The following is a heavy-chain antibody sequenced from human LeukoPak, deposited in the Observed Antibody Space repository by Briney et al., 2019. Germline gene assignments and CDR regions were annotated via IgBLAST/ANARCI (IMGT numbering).Heavy chain of an antibody. CDR1: GFTFSNYA. CDR2: ISGSGDSI. CDR3: ARLPYGAPRGVFDY. D-gene: IGHD4-17*01. J-gene: IGHJ4*02. Sequence: QSGGSLRLSCAASGFTFSNYAMTWVRQAPGKGLEWVSSISGSGDSIYYADSVKGRFTISRDNSKNTLYLQMNSLRAEDTAVYYCARLPYGAPRGVFDYWGQGTLVTVSS. V-gene: IGHV3-23*01.